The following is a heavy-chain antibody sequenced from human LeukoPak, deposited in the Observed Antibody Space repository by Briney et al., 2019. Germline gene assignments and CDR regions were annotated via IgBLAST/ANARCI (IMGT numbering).Heavy chain of an antibody. Sequence: SETLSLTYTVSGGSISSSSYYWGWIRQPPGKGLGWIGSNSGSTYYNPSLKSRVTISVDTSKNQFSLKLSSVTAADTAVYYCARDAPRTAVAGDYYFDYWRQGTLVTVSS. CDR3: ARDAPRTAVAGDYYFDY. J-gene: IGHJ4*02. CDR1: GGSISSSSYY. D-gene: IGHD6-19*01. CDR2: NSGST. V-gene: IGHV4-39*07.